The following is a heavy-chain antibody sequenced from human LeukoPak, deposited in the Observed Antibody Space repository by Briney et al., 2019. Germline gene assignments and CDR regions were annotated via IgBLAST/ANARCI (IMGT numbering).Heavy chain of an antibody. Sequence: GRSLRLSCAASGFTFSSYAMHWVRQGPGKGLEWVAVISYDGSNKYYADSVKGRFTISRDNSKNTLYLQMNSLRAEDTAVYYCARDPFAGTTVTHGGADYWGQGTLVTVSS. CDR2: ISYDGSNK. J-gene: IGHJ4*02. D-gene: IGHD4-17*01. CDR1: GFTFSSYA. CDR3: ARDPFAGTTVTHGGADY. V-gene: IGHV3-30*04.